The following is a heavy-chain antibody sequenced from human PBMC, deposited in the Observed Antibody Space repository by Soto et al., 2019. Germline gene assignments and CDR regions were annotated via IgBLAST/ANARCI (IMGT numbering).Heavy chain of an antibody. V-gene: IGHV4-59*01. CDR1: GGSISSYY. Sequence: PSETLSLTCTVSGGSISSYYWSWIRQPPGKGLEWIAYIYYTGSTNYNPSLKSRVTLSADTSKNQFSLNLSSVTAADTAMYYCARVDSSGSYFDYWGQGTLVTVS. D-gene: IGHD3-22*01. J-gene: IGHJ4*02. CDR3: ARVDSSGSYFDY. CDR2: IYYTGST.